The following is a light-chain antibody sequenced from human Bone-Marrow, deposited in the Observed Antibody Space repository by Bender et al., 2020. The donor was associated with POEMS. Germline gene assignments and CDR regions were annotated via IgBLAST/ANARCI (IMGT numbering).Light chain of an antibody. CDR2: EVN. V-gene: IGLV2-11*01. CDR3: CSYAGGYIWV. CDR1: SSDVGTYDF. J-gene: IGLJ3*02. Sequence: QSALTQPRSVSGSPGQSVTISCTGTSSDVGTYDFVSWYQQYPGRAPKFMIYEVNKRPSGVPDRFSGSKSGNTASLPISGLQRGDEADYFCCSYAGGYIWVFGGGTKVTVI.